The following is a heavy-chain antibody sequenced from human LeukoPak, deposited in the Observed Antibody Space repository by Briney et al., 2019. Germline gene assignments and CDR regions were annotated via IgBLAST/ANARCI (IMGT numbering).Heavy chain of an antibody. V-gene: IGHV3-66*01. Sequence: PGGSLRLSCAASGFTVSSNYMSWVRQAPGKGLEWVSVIYSGGSTYYADSAKGRFTISRDNSKNTLYLQMNSLRAEDTAVYYCARALWFGESRLYYFDYWGQGTLVTVSS. D-gene: IGHD3-10*01. CDR3: ARALWFGESRLYYFDY. CDR2: IYSGGST. CDR1: GFTVSSNY. J-gene: IGHJ4*02.